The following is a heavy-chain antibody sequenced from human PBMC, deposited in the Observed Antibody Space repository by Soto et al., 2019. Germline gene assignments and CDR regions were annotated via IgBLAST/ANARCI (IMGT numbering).Heavy chain of an antibody. CDR1: GGTISSGGYS. D-gene: IGHD6-13*01. Sequence: PLETLCLTNAVSGGTISSGGYSWSWIRQPPGKGLEWIGYIYHSGSTYYNPSLKSRVTISVDRSKNQFSLKLSSVTAADTAVYYCASCLNSSSWDNYYYYYGMDVWGQGTTVTVSS. CDR3: ASCLNSSSWDNYYYYYGMDV. V-gene: IGHV4-30-2*01. CDR2: IYHSGST. J-gene: IGHJ6*02.